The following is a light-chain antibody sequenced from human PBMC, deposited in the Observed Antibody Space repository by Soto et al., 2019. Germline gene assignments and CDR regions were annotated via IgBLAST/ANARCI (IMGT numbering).Light chain of an antibody. Sequence: QLVLTQPPSVSGAPGQRVTISCTGSSSNIGAGYDVHWYQQLPGTAPKLLIHGNSNRPSGVPDRFSGSKSGTSASLAITGLQAEDEADYYCQSYDRSLSGSVFGGGTKVTVL. CDR3: QSYDRSLSGSV. J-gene: IGLJ2*01. V-gene: IGLV1-40*01. CDR1: SSNIGAGYD. CDR2: GNS.